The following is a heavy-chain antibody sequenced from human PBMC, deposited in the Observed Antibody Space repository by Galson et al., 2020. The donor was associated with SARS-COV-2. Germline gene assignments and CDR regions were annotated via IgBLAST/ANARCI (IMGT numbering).Heavy chain of an antibody. V-gene: IGHV4-39*02. Sequence: SETLSLTCTVPGGSISSSSYYWGWIRQPPGKGLEWIGSIYYSGSTSYNPSLKSRVTISVDTSKNQFSLKLSSVTAADTAVYYCAGEAVAGNYYYYYGMDVWGQGTTVTVSS. CDR1: GGSISSSSYY. CDR3: AGEAVAGNYYYYYGMDV. J-gene: IGHJ6*02. D-gene: IGHD6-19*01. CDR2: IYYSGST.